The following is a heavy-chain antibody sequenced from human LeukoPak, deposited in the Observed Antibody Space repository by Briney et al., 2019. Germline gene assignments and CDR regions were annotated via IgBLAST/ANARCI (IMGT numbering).Heavy chain of an antibody. J-gene: IGHJ6*04. CDR3: ARDRPGDV. CDR2: ISSNGDST. Sequence: GGSLRLSCAASGFTFSSYEMHWVRQAPGKGLDYVSAISSNGDSTYYANFVKGRFIISRDNSKNTLYLQMGSLRPEDMAVYYCARDRPGDVWGEGTTVTVSS. CDR1: GFTFSSYE. V-gene: IGHV3-64*01.